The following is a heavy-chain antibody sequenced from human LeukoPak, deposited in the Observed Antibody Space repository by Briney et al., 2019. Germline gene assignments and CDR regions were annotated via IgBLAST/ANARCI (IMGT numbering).Heavy chain of an antibody. CDR2: IRTSGSTI. CDR3: ARRRVAGTNWFDP. J-gene: IGHJ5*02. Sequence: GESLRLSCAVSGFTFSSFEMNWVRQAPRKGLEWDSYIRTSGSTIYYADSVKGRFTISRDNAKNSLYLQMNSLRAEDTAVYYCARRRVAGTNWFDPWGQGNLVTVSS. CDR1: GFTFSSFE. V-gene: IGHV3-48*03. D-gene: IGHD6-19*01.